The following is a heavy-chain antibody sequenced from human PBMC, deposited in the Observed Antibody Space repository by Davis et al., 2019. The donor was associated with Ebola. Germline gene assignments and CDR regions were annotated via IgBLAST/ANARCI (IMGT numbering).Heavy chain of an antibody. CDR3: ARYCHYPDCSYFDC. J-gene: IGHJ4*02. CDR2: ISASEGHT. D-gene: IGHD2-15*01. V-gene: IGHV3-23*01. Sequence: PGGSLRFSCAASGFTFSNYDMSWVRQVPGKGLEWVSTISASEGHTHYSDSVKGRFTISRDNSKDTLYLQMNSLRAEDTATYYCARYCHYPDCSYFDCWGQGTMVAVSS. CDR1: GFTFSNYD.